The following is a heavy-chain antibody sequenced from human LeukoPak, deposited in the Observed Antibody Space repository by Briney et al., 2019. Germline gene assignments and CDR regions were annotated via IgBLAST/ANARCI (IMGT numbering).Heavy chain of an antibody. Sequence: TFSSYAMSWVRQPPGKGLEWIGSIYYSGSTYYNPSLKSRVTISVDTSKNQFSLKLSSVTAADTAVYYCARLGGSYYADFDYWGQGTLVTVSS. V-gene: IGHV4-39*01. CDR2: IYYSGST. D-gene: IGHD1-26*01. CDR1: TFSSYA. J-gene: IGHJ4*02. CDR3: ARLGGSYYADFDY.